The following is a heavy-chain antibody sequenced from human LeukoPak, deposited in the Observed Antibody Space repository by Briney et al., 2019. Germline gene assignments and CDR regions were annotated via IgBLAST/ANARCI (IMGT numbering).Heavy chain of an antibody. J-gene: IGHJ4*02. D-gene: IGHD3-3*01. V-gene: IGHV3-48*03. CDR1: GFTISNYE. CDR2: ITGSVSII. CDR3: ARAGVDSSGYYYQGFDH. Sequence: GGSLRLSCAASGFTISNYEMNWVRQAPGKGLEWVSYITGSVSIIYYADSVKGRFTISRDNAKNSLYLQVNSLTAEDAAVYYCARAGVDSSGYYYQGFDHWGQGTQVTVSS.